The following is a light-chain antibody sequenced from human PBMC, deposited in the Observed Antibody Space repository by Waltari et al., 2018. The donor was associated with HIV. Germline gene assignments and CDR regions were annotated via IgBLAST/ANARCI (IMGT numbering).Light chain of an antibody. CDR2: SAS. CDR1: QKISDF. CDR3: QQSYRSWT. V-gene: IGKV1-39*01. Sequence: ETKMTQSRSSLSASVGDRVTITCRTSQKISDFFNWYQQKPGKAPKLLIYSASSLQSGVQSRFSGSGSGTDFTLTISSLQPEDFAIYYCQQSYRSWTFGQGTKVEIK. J-gene: IGKJ1*01.